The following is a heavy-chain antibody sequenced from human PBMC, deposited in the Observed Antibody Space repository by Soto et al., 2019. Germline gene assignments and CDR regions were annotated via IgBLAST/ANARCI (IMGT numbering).Heavy chain of an antibody. CDR3: VRERGLSSFYGMDV. Sequence: EMQLVESGGGLVKPGGSLRLSCAASGFTLSSYSMNWVRQASGKGLEWVASISSGSTHIYYADSVKGRFTISRDNARNSLYLQMNSLRAEDTAVYYCVRERGLSSFYGMDVWGQGTTVTVSS. V-gene: IGHV3-21*01. D-gene: IGHD2-21*02. CDR2: ISSGSTHI. J-gene: IGHJ6*02. CDR1: GFTLSSYS.